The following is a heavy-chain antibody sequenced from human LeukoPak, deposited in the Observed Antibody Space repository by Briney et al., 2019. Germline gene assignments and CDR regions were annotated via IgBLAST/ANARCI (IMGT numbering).Heavy chain of an antibody. CDR2: ISSSGTYI. V-gene: IGHV3-21*01. D-gene: IGHD3-10*02. Sequence: GGSLRLSCAASGFTFASYSMNWVRQAPGKGLEWVSSISSSGTYIYYADSVKGRFTISRDNAKNSLYLQMNSLRAEDTAVYYCAELGITMIGGVWGKGTTVTISS. CDR3: AELGITMIGGV. J-gene: IGHJ6*04. CDR1: GFTFASYS.